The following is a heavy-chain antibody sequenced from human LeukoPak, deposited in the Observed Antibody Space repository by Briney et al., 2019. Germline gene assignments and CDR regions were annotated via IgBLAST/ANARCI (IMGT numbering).Heavy chain of an antibody. Sequence: ASVKVSCKASGYTFTGYYMHWVRQAPGQGLEWMGWINPNSGGTNYAQKFQGRVTMTRDTSISTAYMELSRLRSDDTAVYYCARDSSGGSGSYYIFDYWGQGTLVTVSS. D-gene: IGHD3-10*01. J-gene: IGHJ4*02. V-gene: IGHV1-2*02. CDR3: ARDSSGGSGSYYIFDY. CDR2: INPNSGGT. CDR1: GYTFTGYY.